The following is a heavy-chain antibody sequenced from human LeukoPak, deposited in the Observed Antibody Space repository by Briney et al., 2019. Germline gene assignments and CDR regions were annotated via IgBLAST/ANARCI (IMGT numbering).Heavy chain of an antibody. CDR1: GYRFTNYW. D-gene: IGHD4-23*01. CDR2: IYPGDSNT. J-gene: IGHJ2*01. CDR3: ARRVVNNRNWYFNL. Sequence: GESLKISCKGSGYRFTNYWVGWVRQMPGKGLEWMGIIYPGDSNTRYSPSFQGQVTISADKSINTAYVQWSSLKASDTAMYYCARRVVNNRNWYFNLWGRGTLVTVSS. V-gene: IGHV5-51*01.